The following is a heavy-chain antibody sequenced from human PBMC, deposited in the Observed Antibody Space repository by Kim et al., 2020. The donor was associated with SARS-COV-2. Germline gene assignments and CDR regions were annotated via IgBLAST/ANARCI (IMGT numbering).Heavy chain of an antibody. CDR3: VRSGTPGATWYFDS. Sequence: GGSLRLSCAASGFTFNNYAMNWVRQALGKGLEWVSLISADGAYTYYTDSVKGRFTVSRDNSKNTVYLQMSSLRAEDSAVYYCVRSGTPGATWYFDSWGLGTLVTVSS. D-gene: IGHD5-12*01. CDR1: GFTFNNYA. V-gene: IGHV3-23*01. J-gene: IGHJ4*02. CDR2: ISADGAYT.